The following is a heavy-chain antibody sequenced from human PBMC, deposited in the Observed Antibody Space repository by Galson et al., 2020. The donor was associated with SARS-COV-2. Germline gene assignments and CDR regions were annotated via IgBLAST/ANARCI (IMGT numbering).Heavy chain of an antibody. CDR1: GYTFTSYY. D-gene: IGHD3-3*01. J-gene: IGHJ6*02. CDR2: INPSGGST. Sequence: ASVKVSCKASGYTFTSYYMHWVRQAPGQGLEWMGIINPSGGSTSYAQKFQGRVTMTRDTSTSTVYMELSSLRSEDTAVYYCAREPLVYYDFWSGYYMGVEVLETKTRDYYYYGMDVWGQGTTVTVSS. CDR3: AREPLVYYDFWSGYYMGVEVLETKTRDYYYYGMDV. V-gene: IGHV1-46*01.